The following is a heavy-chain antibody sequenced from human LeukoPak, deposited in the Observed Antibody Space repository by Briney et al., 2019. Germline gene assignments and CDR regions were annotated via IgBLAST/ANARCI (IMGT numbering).Heavy chain of an antibody. CDR3: ARGGLGEHYNYYYYYYMDV. D-gene: IGHD3-16*01. J-gene: IGHJ6*03. Sequence: GASVKVSCKASGYTFSRYVMNWVRQAPGQGPEWMGWINTKTGNPTYAQGFTGRFVFSLDTSVTTAYLQISSLKDEDTAVYYCARGGLGEHYNYYYYYYMDVWGKGTTVTVSS. V-gene: IGHV7-4-1*02. CDR1: GYTFSRYV. CDR2: INTKTGNP.